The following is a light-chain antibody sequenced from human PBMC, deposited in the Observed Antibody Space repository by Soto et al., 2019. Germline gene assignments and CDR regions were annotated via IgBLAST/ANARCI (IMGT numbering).Light chain of an antibody. CDR2: AAS. CDR3: QQYGSSPFT. V-gene: IGKV3-20*01. J-gene: IGKJ3*01. CDR1: QSVSSIF. Sequence: EIVLTQSPGTLSLSPGEGATLSCRASQSVSSIFLAWYQQKPGQAPRLLIYAASSRATGISDRFSGSGSETDFTFTIRRLEPEDFAVYYCQQYGSSPFTFGPGTKVDLK.